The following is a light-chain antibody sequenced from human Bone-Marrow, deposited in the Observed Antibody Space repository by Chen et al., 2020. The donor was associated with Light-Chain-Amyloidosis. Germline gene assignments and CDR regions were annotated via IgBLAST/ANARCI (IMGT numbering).Light chain of an antibody. CDR3: AAWDGSLSGYV. J-gene: IGLJ1*01. Sequence: QSVLTQPPPASGPPGQRVTISCSGTSSNIGSNYVYWYQHFPGAAPNLIIHRNNQRPSGVPDRFSASKSGTSAFLAISGLRYEDEADYYCAAWDGSLSGYVFGTGTKVIVL. CDR1: SSNIGSNY. CDR2: RNN. V-gene: IGLV1-47*01.